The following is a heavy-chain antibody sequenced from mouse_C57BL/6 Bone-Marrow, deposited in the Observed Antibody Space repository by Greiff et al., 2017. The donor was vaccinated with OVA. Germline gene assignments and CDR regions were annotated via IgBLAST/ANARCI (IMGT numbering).Heavy chain of an antibody. D-gene: IGHD1-1*01. J-gene: IGHJ2*01. V-gene: IGHV5-4*03. CDR1: GFTFSSYA. CDR3: ARGDTTGPHY. CDR2: ISDGGSYT. Sequence: EVKLVESGGGLVKPGGSLKLSCAASGFTFSSYAMSWVRQTPEKRLEWVATISDGGSYTYYPDNVKGRFTISRDNAKNNLYLQRSHLKSEDTAMYYCARGDTTGPHYWGQGATLTVSS.